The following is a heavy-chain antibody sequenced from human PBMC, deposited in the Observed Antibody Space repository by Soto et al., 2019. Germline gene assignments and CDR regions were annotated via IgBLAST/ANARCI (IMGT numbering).Heavy chain of an antibody. J-gene: IGHJ4*02. CDR1: GGSISSYS. CDR3: AQQPGSGSYYLAY. V-gene: IGHV4-39*07. Sequence: PSETLSLTCTVSGGSISSYSWGWIRQPPGKGLEWIGRIYHSGATYYNPSLKSRVTISVDKSKNQFSLKLSSVTAADTAVYYCAQQPGSGSYYLAYWGQGTLVTVSS. D-gene: IGHD3-10*01. CDR2: IYHSGAT.